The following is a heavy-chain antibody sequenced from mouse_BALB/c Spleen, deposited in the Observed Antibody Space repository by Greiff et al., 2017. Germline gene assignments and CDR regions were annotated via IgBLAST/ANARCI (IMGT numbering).Heavy chain of an antibody. CDR3: ARDKEAYYYGSYAMDY. CDR2: IRNKANGYTT. J-gene: IGHJ4*01. Sequence: EVMLVESGGGLVQPGGSLRLSCATSGFTFTDYYMSWVRQPPGKALEWLGFIRNKANGYTTEYSASVKGRFTISRDNSQSILYLQMNTLRAEDSATYYCARDKEAYYYGSYAMDYWGQGTSVTVSS. D-gene: IGHD1-1*01. V-gene: IGHV7-3*02. CDR1: GFTFTDYY.